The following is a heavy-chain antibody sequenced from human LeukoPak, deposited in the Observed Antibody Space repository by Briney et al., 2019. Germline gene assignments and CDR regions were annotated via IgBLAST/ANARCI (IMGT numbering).Heavy chain of an antibody. D-gene: IGHD6-19*01. CDR3: AKDLNYSSGWYYFDY. J-gene: IGHJ4*02. V-gene: IGHV3-48*03. CDR2: ISSSGSTK. Sequence: PGGSLRLSCAASGFTFSSYEMNWVRQAPGKGLEWVSYISSSGSTKYYADSVKGRFTISRDNSKNTLYLQMNSLRAEDTAVYYCAKDLNYSSGWYYFDYWGQGTLVTVSS. CDR1: GFTFSSYE.